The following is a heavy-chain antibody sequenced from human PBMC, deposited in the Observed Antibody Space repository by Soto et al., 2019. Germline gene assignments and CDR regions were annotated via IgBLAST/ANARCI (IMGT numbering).Heavy chain of an antibody. CDR2: IYYTGST. CDR3: TRADYGDRGLAFDS. V-gene: IGHV4-31*03. D-gene: IGHD4-17*01. CDR1: GASTGSSGYY. J-gene: IGHJ4*02. Sequence: TSETLCLTCTVSGASTGSSGYYWSWIRQHPGKGLEWIGYIYYTGSTYYSPSLKSRASISVDTSKNQFSLKLDSVTAADTAVYYCTRADYGDRGLAFDSWGQGTLVTVSS.